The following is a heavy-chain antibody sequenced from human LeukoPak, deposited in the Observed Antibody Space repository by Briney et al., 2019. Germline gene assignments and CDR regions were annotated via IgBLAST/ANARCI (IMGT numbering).Heavy chain of an antibody. CDR2: FSWNSGSI. J-gene: IGHJ4*02. CDR1: GFTFSSYA. Sequence: GGSLRLSCAASGFTFSSYAMSWVRQAPGEGLEWVSGFSWNSGSIGYADSVKGRFTISRDNAKNSLYLQMNSLRAEDTALYYCAKEGSSGYYRSPPAPFDYWGQGTLVTVSS. CDR3: AKEGSSGYYRSPPAPFDY. V-gene: IGHV3-9*01. D-gene: IGHD3-22*01.